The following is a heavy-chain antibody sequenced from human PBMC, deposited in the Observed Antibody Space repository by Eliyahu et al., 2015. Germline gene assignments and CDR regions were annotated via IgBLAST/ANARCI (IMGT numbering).Heavy chain of an antibody. CDR3: AKDMYYYGSGSYPPNYYYYGMDV. CDR2: XSWNSGSI. CDR1: GFTFDDYA. Sequence: EVQLVESGGGLVQPGRSLRLSCAASGFTFDDYAMHWVRQAPGKGLEWVXGXSWNSGSIGYADSXXGRFTISRDNAKNSLYLQMNSLRAEDTALYYCAKDMYYYGSGSYPPNYYYYGMDVWGQGTTVTVSS. D-gene: IGHD3-10*01. V-gene: IGHV3-9*01. J-gene: IGHJ6*02.